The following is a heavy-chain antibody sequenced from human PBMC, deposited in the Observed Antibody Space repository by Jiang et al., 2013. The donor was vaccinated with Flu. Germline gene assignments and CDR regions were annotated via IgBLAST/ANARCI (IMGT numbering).Heavy chain of an antibody. Sequence: GAEVKKPGASVKVSCKASGYTFTSYGISWVRQAPGQGLEWMGWISAYNGNTNYAQKLQGRVTMTTDTSTSTAYMELRSLRSDDTAVYYCARDIAVGIAARVNWFDPWGQGTLVTVSS. J-gene: IGHJ5*02. V-gene: IGHV1-18*01. CDR2: ISAYNGNT. CDR1: GYTFTSYG. D-gene: IGHD6-6*01. CDR3: ARDIAVGIAARVNWFDP.